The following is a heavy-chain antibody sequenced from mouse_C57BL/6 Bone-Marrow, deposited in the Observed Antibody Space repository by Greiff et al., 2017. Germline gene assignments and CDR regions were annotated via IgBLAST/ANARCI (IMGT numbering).Heavy chain of an antibody. CDR1: GFNIKDDY. J-gene: IGHJ2*01. D-gene: IGHD2-3*01. CDR3: SSFDGNYFDI. Sequence: EVQLQQSGAELVRPGASVKLSCTASGFNIKDDYIHWVKQRPEQGLEWIGWIDPEIGDTEYASKFQGKATITSDPSSNTAYLQLSSLTSEDTAVYDCSSFDGNYFDIGGQGTPLTVAS. CDR2: IDPEIGDT. V-gene: IGHV14-4*01.